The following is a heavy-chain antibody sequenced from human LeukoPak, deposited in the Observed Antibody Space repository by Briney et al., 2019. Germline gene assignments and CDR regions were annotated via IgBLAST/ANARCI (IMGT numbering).Heavy chain of an antibody. CDR1: GYSISSGYY. Sequence: SETLSLTCTVSGYSISSGYYWGWIRQPPGKGLEWIGSIYHSGSTYYNPSLKSRVTISVDTSKNQFSLKLSSVTAADTAVYYCARYEGSRYYYYYMDVWGKGTTVTVSS. J-gene: IGHJ6*03. D-gene: IGHD3-3*01. CDR3: ARYEGSRYYYYYMDV. V-gene: IGHV4-38-2*02. CDR2: IYHSGST.